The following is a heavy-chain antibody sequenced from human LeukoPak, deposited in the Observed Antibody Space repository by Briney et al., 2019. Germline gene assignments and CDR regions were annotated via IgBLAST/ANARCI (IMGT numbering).Heavy chain of an antibody. V-gene: IGHV3-23*01. CDR2: ISGSGGRT. J-gene: IGHJ6*03. Sequence: GGSLRLSCAASGFTVSSNYMSWVRQAPGKGLEWVSAISGSGGRTYYADSVKGRFTISRDNSKNTLYLQMNSLRAEDTAVYNCAKGDFYGSGRDYYYYMDVWGKGTTVTISS. D-gene: IGHD3-10*01. CDR3: AKGDFYGSGRDYYYYMDV. CDR1: GFTVSSNY.